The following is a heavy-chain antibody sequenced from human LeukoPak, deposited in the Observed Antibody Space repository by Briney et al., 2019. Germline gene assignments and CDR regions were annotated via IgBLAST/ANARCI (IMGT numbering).Heavy chain of an antibody. CDR1: GFTFSSYS. V-gene: IGHV3-21*01. D-gene: IGHD2/OR15-2a*01. J-gene: IGHJ4*02. CDR3: TRDATYYLRYGYFDY. Sequence: GGSLRLSCAASGFTFSSYSMNWVRQAPGKGLEWVSSINNVASHIYYAGSVRGRFTISRDNAKNSVYLQMNSLRAEDTAVYYCTRDATYYLRYGYFDYWGQGTLVTVSS. CDR2: INNVASHI.